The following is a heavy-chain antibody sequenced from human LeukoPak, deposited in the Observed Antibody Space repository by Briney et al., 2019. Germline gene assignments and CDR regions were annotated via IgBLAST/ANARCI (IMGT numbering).Heavy chain of an antibody. CDR1: GFMFSSNW. Sequence: GGSLRLFCAASGFMFSSNWMSWVRLAPGMGLEWVANIKEDGTETYYVDSVKGRFTISRDNARNSLYLQMNSLRVEDTAVYYCAKEGRSLQTYWGQGTLVTVSS. V-gene: IGHV3-7*03. CDR2: IKEDGTET. D-gene: IGHD5-24*01. J-gene: IGHJ4*02. CDR3: AKEGRSLQTY.